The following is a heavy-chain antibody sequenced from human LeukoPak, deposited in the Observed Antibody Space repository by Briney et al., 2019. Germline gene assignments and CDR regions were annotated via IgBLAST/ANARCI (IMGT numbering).Heavy chain of an antibody. V-gene: IGHV1-18*04. CDR3: ARDVPFVEMATMAAFDI. Sequence: ASVKVSCKVSGDTLTEFAMHWVRQAPGQGLEWMGWISAYNGNTNYAQKLQGRVTMTTDTSTSTAYMELRGLRSDDTAVYYCARDVPFVEMATMAAFDIWGQGTMVTVSS. CDR1: GDTLTEFA. D-gene: IGHD5-24*01. J-gene: IGHJ3*02. CDR2: ISAYNGNT.